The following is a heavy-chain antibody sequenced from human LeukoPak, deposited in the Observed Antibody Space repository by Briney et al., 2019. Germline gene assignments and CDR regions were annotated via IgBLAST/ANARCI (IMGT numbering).Heavy chain of an antibody. CDR2: IYSGGST. CDR3: ARAGQYYFDY. D-gene: IGHD4-11*01. J-gene: IGHJ4*02. V-gene: IGHV3-53*01. Sequence: PGGSLRLSCAASGVTVSSNYMSWVRQAPGKGLEWVSVIYSGGSTYYAHSVEGRFIISRDNSKNTLYLQMNRLTAADTAVYYCARAGQYYFDYWGQGTLVTVSS. CDR1: GVTVSSNY.